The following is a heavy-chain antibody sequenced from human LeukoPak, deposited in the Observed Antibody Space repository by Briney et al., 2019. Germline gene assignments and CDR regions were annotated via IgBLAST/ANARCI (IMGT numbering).Heavy chain of an antibody. CDR1: GFTFSNYW. Sequence: GGSLRLSCAASGFTFSNYWMHWVRQAPGKGLVWVSRINSDGNRTNYADFVKGRFTISRDNAKNTLYVQINSLRAEDTAVYYCAKVGGSYDILTGYFAPFDYWGQGTLVTVSS. CDR2: INSDGNRT. CDR3: AKVGGSYDILTGYFAPFDY. D-gene: IGHD3-9*01. V-gene: IGHV3-74*01. J-gene: IGHJ4*02.